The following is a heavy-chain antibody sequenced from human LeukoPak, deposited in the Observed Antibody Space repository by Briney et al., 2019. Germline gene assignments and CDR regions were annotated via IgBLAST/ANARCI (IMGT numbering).Heavy chain of an antibody. CDR2: INPSGGST. CDR3: ARGYSSNWHVY. CDR1: GYTFTSYG. J-gene: IGHJ4*02. Sequence: ASVKVSCTASGYTFTSYGISWVRQAPGQGLEWMGIINPSGGSTSYTQKFQGRVTLTRDTSTSTVYMELSSLRSEDTAVYYCARGYSSNWHVYWGQGTLVTVSS. D-gene: IGHD6-13*01. V-gene: IGHV1-46*01.